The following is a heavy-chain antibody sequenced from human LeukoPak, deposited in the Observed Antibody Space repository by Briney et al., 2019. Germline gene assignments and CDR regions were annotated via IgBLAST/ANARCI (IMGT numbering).Heavy chain of an antibody. CDR1: GGSISSGDYY. D-gene: IGHD3-3*01. CDR2: IYYSGST. J-gene: IGHJ5*02. V-gene: IGHV4-30-4*08. Sequence: PSETLSLTCTVSGGSISSGDYYWSWIRQPPGKGREWIGYIYYSGSTYYNPSLKSRVAISVDTSKNQFSLKLSSVTAADTAVYYCAREYDFWSGYYHWGQGTLVTVSS. CDR3: AREYDFWSGYYH.